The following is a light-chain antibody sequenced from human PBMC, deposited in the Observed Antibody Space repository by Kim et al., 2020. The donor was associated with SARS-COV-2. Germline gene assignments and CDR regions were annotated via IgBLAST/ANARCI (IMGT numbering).Light chain of an antibody. J-gene: IGLJ3*02. CDR2: EDN. V-gene: IGLV6-57*03. CDR3: QSYDSRNHDWV. Sequence: TVTISCTRSSGSIASNYVQWYQQRPGSAPTTVIYEDNQRPSGVPDRFSGSIDSSSNSASLTISGLKTEDEADYYCQSYDSRNHDWVSGGGTQLTVL. CDR1: SGSIASNY.